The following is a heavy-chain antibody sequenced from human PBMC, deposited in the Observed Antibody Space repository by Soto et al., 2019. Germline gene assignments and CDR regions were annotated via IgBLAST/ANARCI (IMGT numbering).Heavy chain of an antibody. CDR1: GSTFPDYF. CDR3: ARSSGGNFGIIIEGSNWCDP. D-gene: IGHD3-3*01. CDR2: INPSGGTT. Sequence: ASVKGCCPAAGSTFPDYFRHWVRQAPAHGLEWLGIINPSGGTTRYAQKFQGRVTMTRDTSRSTVYMELRSLRSDDTAIYYCARSSGGNFGIIIEGSNWCDPWGQGTLVTGSS. J-gene: IGHJ5*02. V-gene: IGHV1-46*01.